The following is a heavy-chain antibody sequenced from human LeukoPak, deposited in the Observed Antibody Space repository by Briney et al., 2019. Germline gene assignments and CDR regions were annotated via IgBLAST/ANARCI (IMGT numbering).Heavy chain of an antibody. J-gene: IGHJ4*02. D-gene: IGHD3-9*01. CDR3: ARAEYDILTGSSPNFDY. CDR1: GDSVSSNSAA. Sequence: SQTLSLTCAISGDSVSSNSAAWNWIRQSPSRGLEWPGRTYYRSKWYNDYAVSVKSRITIDPDTSKNQFSLQLNSVTPEDTAVYYCARAEYDILTGSSPNFDYWGQGTLVTVSS. CDR2: TYYRSKWYN. V-gene: IGHV6-1*01.